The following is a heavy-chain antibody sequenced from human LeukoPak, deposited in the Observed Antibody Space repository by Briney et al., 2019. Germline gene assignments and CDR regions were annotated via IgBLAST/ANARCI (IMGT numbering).Heavy chain of an antibody. V-gene: IGHV3-53*01. CDR2: IYSGGST. D-gene: IGHD2-8*01. J-gene: IGHJ4*02. CDR1: GFTVSSNY. Sequence: GGSLRLSCAASGFTVSSNYMSWVRQAPGKGLEWVSVIYSGGSTYYADSVKGRFTISRDNSKNKLYLQMNRLRAEDTAEYFCASGGGYCTNGVCSSTLYYFDYWGQGTLVTVSS. CDR3: ASGGGYCTNGVCSSTLYYFDY.